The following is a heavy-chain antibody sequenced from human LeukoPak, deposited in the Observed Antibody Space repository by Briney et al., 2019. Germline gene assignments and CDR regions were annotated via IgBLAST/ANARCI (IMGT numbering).Heavy chain of an antibody. CDR3: ARCWRDTAMVNPHYYFDY. CDR1: GGSISSGGYS. Sequence: NPSQTLSLTCAVSGGSISSGGYSWSWIRQPPGKGLEWIGYIYHSGSTYYNPSLKSRVTISVDRSKNQFSLKLSSVTAADTAVYYCARCWRDTAMVNPHYYFDYWGQGTLVTVSS. J-gene: IGHJ4*02. D-gene: IGHD5-18*01. V-gene: IGHV4-30-2*01. CDR2: IYHSGST.